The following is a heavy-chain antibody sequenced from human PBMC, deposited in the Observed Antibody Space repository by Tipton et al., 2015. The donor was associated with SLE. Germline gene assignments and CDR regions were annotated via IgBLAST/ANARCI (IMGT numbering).Heavy chain of an antibody. CDR1: GWSFSCYY. CDR3: ASKLGIYPDY. CDR2: INHSGST. J-gene: IGHJ4*02. Sequence: TLSLTCAVYGWSFSCYYFIWIRQPPGKVLEWIGEINHSGSTNYNPSLKSRVTISVDTSKNQFSLKLSSVTAADTAVYYCASKLGIYPDYWGQGTLVTVSS. D-gene: IGHD7-27*01. V-gene: IGHV4-34*01.